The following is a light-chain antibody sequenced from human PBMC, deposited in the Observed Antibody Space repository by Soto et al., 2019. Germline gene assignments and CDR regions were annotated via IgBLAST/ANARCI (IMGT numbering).Light chain of an antibody. CDR3: CSYADSSTFSG. Sequence: QSALTQPASVSGSPRQSITISCTGTSSDVGSYNRVSWYQQHPGKAPQLMIYEGSKRPSGVSNRFSGSKSGNTASLTISGLQAEDEADYYCCSYADSSTFSGFGTGTKVTV. CDR1: SSDVGSYNR. V-gene: IGLV2-23*01. CDR2: EGS. J-gene: IGLJ1*01.